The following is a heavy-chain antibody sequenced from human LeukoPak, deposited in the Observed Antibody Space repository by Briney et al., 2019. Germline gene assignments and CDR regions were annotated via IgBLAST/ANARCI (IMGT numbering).Heavy chain of an antibody. CDR1: GGPISTYY. CDR2: IYYSGIT. D-gene: IGHD5-12*01. J-gene: IGHJ4*02. V-gene: IGHV4-59*01. Sequence: SETLSLPCTVSGGPISTYYWSWIRQPPGKGLEWVGYIYYSGITNYNPSLKSRVTISVDTSKNQFSLKLSSVTAADTAVYYCARDSGYGSFDDWGQGSLVTVSS. CDR3: ARDSGYGSFDD.